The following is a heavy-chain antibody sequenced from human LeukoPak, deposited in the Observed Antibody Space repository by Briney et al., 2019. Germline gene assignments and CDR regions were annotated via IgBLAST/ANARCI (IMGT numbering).Heavy chain of an antibody. CDR3: ARHESVGLYFDF. V-gene: IGHV4-39*01. Sequence: KPSETLSLTCTVSGGSISTHYWTWIRQPPGKGLEWIGSMYYSGSTHYNPSLKSRVTISVDTSKNQFSLKLSSVTAADTAVYFCARHESVGLYFDFWGQGILVTVSS. CDR2: MYYSGST. J-gene: IGHJ4*02. D-gene: IGHD1-26*01. CDR1: GGSISTHY.